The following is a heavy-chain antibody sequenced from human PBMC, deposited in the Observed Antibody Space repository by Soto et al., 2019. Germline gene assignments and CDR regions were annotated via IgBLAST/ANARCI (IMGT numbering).Heavy chain of an antibody. D-gene: IGHD6-13*01. CDR1: GGSISSDY. CDR3: ARDSIAAAGGNYYFYMDV. V-gene: IGHV4-59*01. Sequence: SETLSLTCTVSGGSISSDYWSWIRQPPGKGLEWIGYIYSTGSTSYNPSLQSRVTISLDTSKTQFSLNLTSVTAADTAVYYCARDSIAAAGGNYYFYMDVWCPGTTVTVS. CDR2: IYSTGST. J-gene: IGHJ6*03.